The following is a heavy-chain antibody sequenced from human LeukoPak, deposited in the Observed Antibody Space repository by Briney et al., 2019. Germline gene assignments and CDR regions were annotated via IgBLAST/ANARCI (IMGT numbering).Heavy chain of an antibody. V-gene: IGHV4-38-2*02. CDR3: AYGDYVNWFDP. J-gene: IGHJ5*02. D-gene: IGHD4-17*01. CDR2: IYHSGGT. CDR1: GYSISSGYY. Sequence: PSETLSLTCTVSGYSISSGYYWGWIRQPPGKGLEWIGSIYHSGGTYYNPSLKSRVTISVDTSKNQFSLKLSSVTAADTAVYYCAYGDYVNWFDPWGQGTLVTVSS.